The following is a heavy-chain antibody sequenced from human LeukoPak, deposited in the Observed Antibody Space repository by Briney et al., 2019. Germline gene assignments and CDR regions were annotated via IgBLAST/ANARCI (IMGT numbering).Heavy chain of an antibody. D-gene: IGHD4-11*01. V-gene: IGHV5-51*01. CDR1: GYSFTYW. J-gene: IGHJ4*02. CDR2: IYPGDSDT. Sequence: PGESLKISCKGSGYSFTYWIGWVRQMPGKGLEWMGIIYPGDSDTRYSPSFQGQVTISADKSISTAYLQWSSLKVSDTAMYYCARGGDYSAPDYWGQGTLVTVSS. CDR3: ARGGDYSAPDY.